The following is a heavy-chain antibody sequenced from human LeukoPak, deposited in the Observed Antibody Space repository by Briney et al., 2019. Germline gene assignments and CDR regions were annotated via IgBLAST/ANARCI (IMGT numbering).Heavy chain of an antibody. D-gene: IGHD3-3*01. CDR1: GYTFTGYY. CDR2: INPNSGGT. CDR3: ARGRLDYDFWSGYYTGDPFDP. J-gene: IGHJ5*02. V-gene: IGHV1-2*02. Sequence: ASVKVSCKASGYTFTGYYMHWVRQAPGQGLEWMGWINPNSGGTNYAQKFQGRVTMTRDTSISTAYMELSSLRSEDTAVYYCARGRLDYDFWSGYYTGDPFDPWGQGTLVTVSS.